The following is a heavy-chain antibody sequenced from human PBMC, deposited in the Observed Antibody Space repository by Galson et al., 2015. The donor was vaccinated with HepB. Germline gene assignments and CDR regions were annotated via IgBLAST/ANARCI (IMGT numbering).Heavy chain of an antibody. Sequence: SVKVSCKASGYTFTSYYMHWVRQAPGQGLEWMGIINPSGGSTSYAQKFQGRVTMTRDTSTSTVYMELSSLRSEDTAVYYCARGGITMIVVARFDPWGQGTLVTVSS. J-gene: IGHJ5*02. CDR1: GYTFTSYY. D-gene: IGHD3-22*01. V-gene: IGHV1-46*01. CDR2: INPSGGST. CDR3: ARGGITMIVVARFDP.